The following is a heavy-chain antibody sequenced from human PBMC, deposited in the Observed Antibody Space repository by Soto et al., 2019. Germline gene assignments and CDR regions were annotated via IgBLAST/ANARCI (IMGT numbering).Heavy chain of an antibody. CDR3: ARGPDDSDVPRWDY. V-gene: IGHV1-46*01. Sequence: QVQLVQSGAEVKKPGASVKISCKASGYNLSNYFLHWVRQAPGQGLEWMGIINLRGGTTEYAHKFRGRVTVTGDTSTSTAYMQLSSLRSEDTAVYFCARGPDDSDVPRWDYWGQGTLVTVSS. D-gene: IGHD4-17*01. CDR1: GYNLSNYF. J-gene: IGHJ4*02. CDR2: INLRGGTT.